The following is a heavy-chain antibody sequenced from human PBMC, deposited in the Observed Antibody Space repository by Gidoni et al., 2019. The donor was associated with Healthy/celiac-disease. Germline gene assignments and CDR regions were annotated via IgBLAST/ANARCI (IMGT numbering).Heavy chain of an antibody. D-gene: IGHD2-2*01. CDR2: ISWNSGSI. J-gene: IGHJ6*03. CDR3: AKGPAARWSQDYYYYMDV. Sequence: EVQLVESGGGLVQPGRSLRLSCAASGFPFDDYAMHWVRQAPGKGLEWVSGISWNSGSIGYADSVKGRFTISRDNAKNSLYLQMNSLRAEDTALYYCAKGPAARWSQDYYYYMDVWGKGTTVTVSS. CDR1: GFPFDDYA. V-gene: IGHV3-9*01.